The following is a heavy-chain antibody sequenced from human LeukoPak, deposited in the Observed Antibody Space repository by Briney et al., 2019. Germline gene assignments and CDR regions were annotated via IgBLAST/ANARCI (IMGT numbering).Heavy chain of an antibody. Sequence: ASVKVSCKASGHTFTSYDINWVRQATGQGLEWMGWMNPNSGNTDYAQKFQGRVTITRNMSISTAYMELSSLRSDDTAVYYCARGGYSGYNDYWGQGTLVTVSS. CDR2: MNPNSGNT. J-gene: IGHJ4*02. CDR1: GHTFTSYD. CDR3: ARGGYSGYNDY. V-gene: IGHV1-8*01. D-gene: IGHD5-12*01.